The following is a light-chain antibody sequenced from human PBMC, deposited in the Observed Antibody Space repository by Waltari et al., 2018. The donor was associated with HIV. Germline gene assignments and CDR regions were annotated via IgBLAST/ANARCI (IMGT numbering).Light chain of an antibody. J-gene: IGLJ3*02. CDR2: DTN. CDR1: SGSVSPSYY. Sequence: QTVVTQEPSFSVSPGGTVTLTCGLSSGSVSPSYYPSWYQQTPGRAPRTLIYDTNSRSSGAPDRCSGSIRGNKAALTITGAQADDEWDYYCVLYMGSGIWVFGGGTKLTVL. CDR3: VLYMGSGIWV. V-gene: IGLV8-61*01.